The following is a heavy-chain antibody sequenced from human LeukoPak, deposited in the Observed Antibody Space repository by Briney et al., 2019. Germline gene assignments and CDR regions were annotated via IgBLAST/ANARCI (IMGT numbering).Heavy chain of an antibody. J-gene: IGHJ4*02. D-gene: IGHD2-2*01. V-gene: IGHV4-61*01. CDR3: ARGERCSSISCPTHMPFDY. CDR2: IYYSGST. CDR1: GGSVSSGSYY. Sequence: SETLSLTCTVSGGSVSSGSYYWSWIRQPPGKGLEWIGYIYYSGSTNYNPSLKSRVTISVDTSKNQFSLKLSSVTAADTAVYYCARGERCSSISCPTHMPFDYWGQGTLVTVSS.